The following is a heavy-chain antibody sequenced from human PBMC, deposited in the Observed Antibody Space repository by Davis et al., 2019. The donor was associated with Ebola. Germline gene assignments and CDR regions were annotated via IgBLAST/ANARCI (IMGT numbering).Heavy chain of an antibody. CDR1: GFTFSDYY. CDR2: ISWNSGSI. D-gene: IGHD4-17*01. V-gene: IGHV3-9*01. J-gene: IGHJ4*02. CDR3: AKGYGDYVGGLGY. Sequence: PGGSLRLSCAASGFTFSDYYMSWIRQAPGKGLEWVSGISWNSGSIGYADSVKGRFTISRDNAKNSLYLQMNSLRAEDTALYYCAKGYGDYVGGLGYWGQGTLVTVSS.